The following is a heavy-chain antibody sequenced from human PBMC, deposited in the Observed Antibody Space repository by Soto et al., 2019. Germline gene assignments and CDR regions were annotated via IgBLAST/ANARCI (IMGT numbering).Heavy chain of an antibody. CDR2: LDPEEGET. CDR1: GYTLSELS. D-gene: IGHD4-4*01. J-gene: IGHJ4*02. Sequence: ASVKVSCKVSGYTLSELSMHWVRQAPGKGPEWMGGLDPEEGETIYVQNLQDRVSMTEDTSTDTAYMELSSLRSEDTAAYYCARGGRLHYSNLNYWGQGTLVTVSS. V-gene: IGHV1-24*01. CDR3: ARGGRLHYSNLNY.